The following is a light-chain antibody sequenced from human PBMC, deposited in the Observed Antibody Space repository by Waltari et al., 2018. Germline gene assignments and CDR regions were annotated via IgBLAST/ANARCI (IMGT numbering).Light chain of an antibody. CDR1: QYISTH. J-gene: IGKJ1*01. CDR2: GAS. CDR3: QQTYTSPWT. Sequence: DIQMTQSPSSLSAFIGDRVSITCRASQYISTHLNWYQQKPGKAPEVLICGASNLLQSGVPSRFSGSGSGTEFTLTISSLQSEDFATYYCQQTYTSPWTFGQGTKVEIK. V-gene: IGKV1-39*01.